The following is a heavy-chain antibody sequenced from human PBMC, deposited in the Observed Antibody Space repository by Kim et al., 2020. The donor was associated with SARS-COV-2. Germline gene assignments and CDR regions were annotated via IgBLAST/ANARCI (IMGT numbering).Heavy chain of an antibody. CDR2: IYSGGST. V-gene: IGHV3-53*01. CDR3: ARGALEAAAGARGDY. CDR1: GFTVSSNY. J-gene: IGHJ4*02. Sequence: GGSLRLSCAASGFTVSSNYMSWVRQAPGKGLEWVSVIYSGGSTYYADSVKGRFTISRDNSKNMLYLQMNSLRAEDTAVYYCARGALEAAAGARGDYWGQGTLVTVSS. D-gene: IGHD6-13*01.